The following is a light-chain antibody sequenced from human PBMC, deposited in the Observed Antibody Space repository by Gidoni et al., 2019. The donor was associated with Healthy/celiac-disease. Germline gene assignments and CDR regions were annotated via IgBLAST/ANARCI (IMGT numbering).Light chain of an antibody. CDR2: AAS. V-gene: IGKV1-9*01. J-gene: IGKJ4*02. Sequence: DIQLTQSPSFLSASVGDRVTITCRASQGISSYLAWYQQKPGKAPKLLIYAASTLQSGVPSRFSSSGSGTEFTLTNSRLQPEDFATYYCQQLNSYPQGFGGGTKVEIK. CDR3: QQLNSYPQG. CDR1: QGISSY.